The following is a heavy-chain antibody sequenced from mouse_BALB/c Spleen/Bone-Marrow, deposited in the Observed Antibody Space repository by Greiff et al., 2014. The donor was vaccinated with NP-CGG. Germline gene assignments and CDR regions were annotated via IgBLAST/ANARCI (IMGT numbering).Heavy chain of an antibody. CDR1: GYTFTSYY. D-gene: IGHD2-14*01. CDR2: IYPGNVNT. Sequence: VQLQQSGPELVKPGASVRISCKASGYTFTSYYIHWVKQRPGQGLEWIGWIYPGNVNTNYNEKFKAKATLTADKSSSTAYMQLSSLPSEDSAVYFCARGGYDGAWFAYWGQGTLVTVSA. J-gene: IGHJ3*01. CDR3: ARGGYDGAWFAY. V-gene: IGHV1S56*01.